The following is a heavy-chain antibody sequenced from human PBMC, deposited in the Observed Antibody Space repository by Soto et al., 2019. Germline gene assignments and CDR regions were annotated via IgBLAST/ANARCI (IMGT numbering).Heavy chain of an antibody. J-gene: IGHJ4*02. D-gene: IGHD1-26*01. V-gene: IGHV3-23*01. CDR3: AKGPWEGWLHNQPLDY. Sequence: EVQLLESGGGLVQPGGSLRLSCAASGFTFSSYAMSWVRQAPGKGLEWVSAISGSGGSTYYADSVKGRFTISRDNSKNTLYLQMNSLRAEDTAVYYCAKGPWEGWLHNQPLDYWGQGTLVTVSS. CDR2: ISGSGGST. CDR1: GFTFSSYA.